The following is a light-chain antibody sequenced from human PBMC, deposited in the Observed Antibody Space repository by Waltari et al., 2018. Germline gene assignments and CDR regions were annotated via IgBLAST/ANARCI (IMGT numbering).Light chain of an antibody. J-gene: IGLJ2*01. CDR3: AAWDDSLSGHVV. V-gene: IGLV1-47*01. CDR2: RNN. Sequence: QSVLTQPPSASVTPGQRVTISCSGTSSNMESIYVAWYQQLPGTAPKLLIYRNNPRPSVVPDRFSGAKSGTSASLAISGLRSEDEADYYCAAWDDSLSGHVVFGGGTKLTVL. CDR1: SSNMESIY.